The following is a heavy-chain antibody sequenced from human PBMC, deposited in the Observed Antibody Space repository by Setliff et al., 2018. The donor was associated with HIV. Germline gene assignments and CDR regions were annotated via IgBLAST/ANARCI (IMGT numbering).Heavy chain of an antibody. J-gene: IGHJ1*01. Sequence: PSETLSLTCAVYGGSFNGYYWSWIRQPPGKGLEWIGEINHSGSTNYNPSLKGRVTMSVDKSKNQFSLRLSSVTAADTAVYYCARARRAGSGPKYFQHWGQDTLVTVSS. V-gene: IGHV4-34*01. CDR2: INHSGST. CDR1: GGSFNGYY. D-gene: IGHD2-15*01. CDR3: ARARRAGSGPKYFQH.